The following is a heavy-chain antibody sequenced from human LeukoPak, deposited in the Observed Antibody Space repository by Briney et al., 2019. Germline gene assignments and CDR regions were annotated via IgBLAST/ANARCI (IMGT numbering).Heavy chain of an antibody. CDR1: GFTFSDYY. CDR2: ISSSGSTI. J-gene: IGHJ5*02. CDR3: ARDRGCSSTSCYRRNWFDP. Sequence: GGSLRLSCAAPGFTFSDYYMSWIRQAPGKGLEWVSYISSSGSTIYYADSVKGRFTISRDNAKNSLYLQMNSLRAEDTAVYYCARDRGCSSTSCYRRNWFDPWGQGTLVTVSS. V-gene: IGHV3-11*01. D-gene: IGHD2-2*02.